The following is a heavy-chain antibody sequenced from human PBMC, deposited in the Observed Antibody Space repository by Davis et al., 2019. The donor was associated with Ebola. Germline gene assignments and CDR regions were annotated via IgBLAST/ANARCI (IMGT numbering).Heavy chain of an antibody. CDR2: IYPGDSDT. Sequence: GESLKISCKGSGYSFTSYWIGWVRQMPGKGLEWMGIIYPGDSDTRYSPSFQGQVTISADKSITTAYLHWSSLKASDTAMYYCARRLRGTYSGYDYYFDYRGQGTLVTVSS. J-gene: IGHJ4*02. V-gene: IGHV5-51*01. D-gene: IGHD5-12*01. CDR1: GYSFTSYW. CDR3: ARRLRGTYSGYDYYFDY.